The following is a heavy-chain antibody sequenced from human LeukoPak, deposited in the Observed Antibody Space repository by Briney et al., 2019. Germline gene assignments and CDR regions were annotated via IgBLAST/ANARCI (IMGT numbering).Heavy chain of an antibody. D-gene: IGHD1-26*01. Sequence: SETLSLTCTVSGGSISSYYWSWIRQPPGKGLEWIGYIYYSGSTNYNPSLKSRVTISVDTSKNLFSLKLSSVTAADTAVYYCARARYGSYPYYYYGMDVWGQGTTVTVSS. J-gene: IGHJ6*02. V-gene: IGHV4-59*01. CDR3: ARARYGSYPYYYYGMDV. CDR1: GGSISSYY. CDR2: IYYSGST.